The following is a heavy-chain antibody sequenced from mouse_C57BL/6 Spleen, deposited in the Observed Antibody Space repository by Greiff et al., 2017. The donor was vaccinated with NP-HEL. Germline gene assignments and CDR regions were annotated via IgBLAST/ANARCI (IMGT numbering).Heavy chain of an antibody. V-gene: IGHV5-4*01. D-gene: IGHD3-1*01. CDR1: GFTFSSYA. J-gene: IGHJ2*01. CDR3: ARDWALTYFDY. CDR2: ISDGGSYT. Sequence: EVQLQESGGGLVKPGGSLKLSCAASGFTFSSYAMSWVRQTPEKRLEWVATISDGGSYTYYPDNVKGRFTISRDNAKNNLYLQMSHLKSEDTAMYYCARDWALTYFDYWGQGTTLTVSS.